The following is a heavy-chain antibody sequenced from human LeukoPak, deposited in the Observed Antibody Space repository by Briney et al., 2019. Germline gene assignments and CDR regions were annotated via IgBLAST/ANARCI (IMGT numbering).Heavy chain of an antibody. CDR1: GFIFSSYA. D-gene: IGHD3-22*01. V-gene: IGHV3-23*01. J-gene: IGHJ4*02. Sequence: PGGSLRLSCAASGFIFSSYAMSWVRQAPGKGLEWVSTISGSGGSTYYADSVKGRFTISRDNSKNTVYLQMNSLRDEDTAIYYFAKGGGYYYDSSGHWDYWGQGTLVTVSS. CDR3: AKGGGYYYDSSGHWDY. CDR2: ISGSGGST.